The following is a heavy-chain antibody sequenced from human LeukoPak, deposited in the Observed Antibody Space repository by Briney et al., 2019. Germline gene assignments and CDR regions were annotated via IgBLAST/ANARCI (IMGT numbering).Heavy chain of an antibody. J-gene: IGHJ4*02. D-gene: IGHD3-16*01. V-gene: IGHV3-64*01. CDR1: GFTFSSYA. CDR2: ISSNGGST. CDR3: ARGGSGTIRFDY. Sequence: SGGSLRLSCAASGFTFSSYAMHWVRQAPGKGLEYVSAISSNGGSTYYANSVKGRFNISRDNSKHTLYLQMGSLRAGDMAVCYCARGGSGTIRFDYWGQGTLVTVSS.